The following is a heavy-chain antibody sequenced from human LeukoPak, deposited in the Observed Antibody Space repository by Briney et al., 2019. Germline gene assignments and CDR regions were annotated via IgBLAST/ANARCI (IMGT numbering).Heavy chain of an antibody. CDR2: ISWNSGSI. CDR3: AKAITRLYWYYDSSGYDAFDI. V-gene: IGHV3-9*02. D-gene: IGHD3-22*01. CDR1: GFTSDDYA. Sequence: PGGSLRLSCAASGFTSDDYAMHWVRQAPGKGLEWVSGISWNSGSIGYADSVKGRFTISRDNAKNSLYLQMNSLRAEDTALYYCAKAITRLYWYYDSSGYDAFDIWGQGTMVTVSS. J-gene: IGHJ3*02.